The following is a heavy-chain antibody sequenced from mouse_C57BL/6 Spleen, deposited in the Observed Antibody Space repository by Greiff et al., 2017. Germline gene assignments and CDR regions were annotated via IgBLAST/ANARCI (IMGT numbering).Heavy chain of an antibody. CDR3: ARSTTVVATGVSFDY. J-gene: IGHJ2*01. Sequence: QVQLQQSGPELVKPGASVKLSCKASGYTFTSYDINWVKQRPGQGLEWIGWIYPRDGSTKYNEKFKGKATLTVDTSSSTAYMELHSLTSEDSAVYFCARSTTVVATGVSFDYWGQGTTLTVSS. CDR1: GYTFTSYD. D-gene: IGHD1-1*01. CDR2: IYPRDGST. V-gene: IGHV1-85*01.